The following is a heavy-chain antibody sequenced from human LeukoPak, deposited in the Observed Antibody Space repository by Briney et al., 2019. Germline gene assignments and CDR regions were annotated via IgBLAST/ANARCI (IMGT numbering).Heavy chain of an antibody. CDR2: IWYNGSNK. J-gene: IGHJ5*02. V-gene: IGHV3-33*01. D-gene: IGHD4-17*01. CDR1: GFIFSSFG. Sequence: GRSLRLSCAASGFIFSSFGMHWVRQAPGKGLEWVADIWYNGSNKYYAESVKGRFTISRDNSKNTLYLQMNSLRAEDTAVYYCSRGGYGDYNSWFDPWGQGTLVIVSS. CDR3: SRGGYGDYNSWFDP.